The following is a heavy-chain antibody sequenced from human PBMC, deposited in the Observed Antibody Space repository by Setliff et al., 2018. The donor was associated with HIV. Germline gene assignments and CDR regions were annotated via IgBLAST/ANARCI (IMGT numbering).Heavy chain of an antibody. V-gene: IGHV4-4*07. CDR2: IYTSGST. Sequence: SETLSLTCTVSGGSISTSNWWGWIRQTPGKGLEWIGRIYTSGSTNYNPSLKSRVTMSVDTSKNQFSLKLSSVTAADTAVYYCARDSVVVITLDAFDIWGQGTMVTVSS. CDR3: ARDSVVVITLDAFDI. D-gene: IGHD3-22*01. CDR1: GGSISTSNW. J-gene: IGHJ3*02.